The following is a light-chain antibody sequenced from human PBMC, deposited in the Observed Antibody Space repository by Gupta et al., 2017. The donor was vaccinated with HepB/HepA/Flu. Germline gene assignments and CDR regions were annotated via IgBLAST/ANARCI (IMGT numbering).Light chain of an antibody. CDR1: NSDY. J-gene: IGLJ2*01. CDR2: NVF. V-gene: IGLV2-14*01. CDR3: SSYTFTSTLVV. Sequence: QSALAQPASVSGSPGQSITISCTGTNSDYVSWYQQYPVKAPKLLLYNVFDRPSGVSHRFSGSKSGNTASLTISGLQAEDEANYYCSSYTFTSTLVVFGGGTHLTVL.